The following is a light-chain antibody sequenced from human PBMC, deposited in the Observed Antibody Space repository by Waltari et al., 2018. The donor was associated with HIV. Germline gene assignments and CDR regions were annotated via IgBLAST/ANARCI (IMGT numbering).Light chain of an antibody. V-gene: IGKV1-5*03. J-gene: IGKJ1*01. CDR2: KAS. Sequence: DIQMTQSPSTLSASVGARVTLTCRASQSISAWLAWYQQNPGQAPKLLIYKASTLQRGVPSRFSGSGSGTEFTLTISSLQPDDFATYYCQQYDSYPWTFGHGTKVEI. CDR1: QSISAW. CDR3: QQYDSYPWT.